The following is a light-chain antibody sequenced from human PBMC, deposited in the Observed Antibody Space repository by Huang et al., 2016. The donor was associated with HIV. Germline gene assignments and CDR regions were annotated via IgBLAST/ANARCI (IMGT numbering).Light chain of an antibody. V-gene: IGKV3-15*01. CDR1: LSFSSD. Sequence: EIVMAQSPATLSVSPGERATLACRASLSFSSDLAWYQHKPGQAPRLLIYGASTRATGIPARFSGSGSGTEFTLTISSLKSEDSAVYYCQQYNNWWTFGQGTKVEI. J-gene: IGKJ1*01. CDR3: QQYNNWWT. CDR2: GAS.